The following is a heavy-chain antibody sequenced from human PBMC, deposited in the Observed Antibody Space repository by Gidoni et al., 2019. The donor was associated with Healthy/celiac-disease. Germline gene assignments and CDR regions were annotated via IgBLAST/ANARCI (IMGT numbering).Heavy chain of an antibody. V-gene: IGHV3-23*01. Sequence: EVQLLESVGGLVQPGGSLRLSCSASVFTFSSYSMIWVRQAPGKGLGWVSAISGSGGSPDDEDSVKGRFTISRDKSKNTLYLQMNSLRAEDTAVYYCAKVFDWFRVGAGVDAFDIWGQGTMVTVSS. J-gene: IGHJ3*02. CDR1: VFTFSSYS. CDR3: AKVFDWFRVGAGVDAFDI. CDR2: ISGSGGSP. D-gene: IGHD3-9*01.